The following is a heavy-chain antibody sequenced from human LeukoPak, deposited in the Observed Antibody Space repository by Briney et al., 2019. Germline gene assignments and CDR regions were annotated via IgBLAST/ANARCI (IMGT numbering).Heavy chain of an antibody. Sequence: SGPTLVNPTQTLTLTCTFSGFSLSTSGVGVGWIRQPPGKALEWLALIYWDDDKRYSPSLKSRLTITKDTSKNQVVLTMTNMDPVDTATYYCAHQSHYGDYDGPHYYFDYWGQGTLVTVSS. CDR2: IYWDDDK. D-gene: IGHD4-17*01. CDR1: GFSLSTSGVG. V-gene: IGHV2-5*02. J-gene: IGHJ4*02. CDR3: AHQSHYGDYDGPHYYFDY.